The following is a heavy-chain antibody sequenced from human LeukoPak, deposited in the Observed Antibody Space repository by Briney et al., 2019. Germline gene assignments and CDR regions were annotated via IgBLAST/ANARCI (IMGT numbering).Heavy chain of an antibody. Sequence: SETLSLTCTVSGGSISGYSWTWIRQPPGQGLEWIGYFHNSRTTSYNPSLTGRVIISVDTAMDQISLRLNSVTAADTAVYYCARGHLGLSPWGQGTLVTVSS. CDR1: GGSISGYS. J-gene: IGHJ5*02. CDR2: FHNSRTT. V-gene: IGHV4-59*01. D-gene: IGHD3-10*01. CDR3: ARGHLGLSP.